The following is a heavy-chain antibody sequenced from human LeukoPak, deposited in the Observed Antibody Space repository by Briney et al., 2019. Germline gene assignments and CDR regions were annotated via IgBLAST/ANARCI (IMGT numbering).Heavy chain of an antibody. J-gene: IGHJ3*02. D-gene: IGHD5-18*01. CDR2: ISAYNGNT. V-gene: IGHV1-18*01. CDR3: ATSGYAYGALDI. CDR1: DYTFTSYG. Sequence: ASVKVSCKASDYTFTSYGISWVRQAPGQGLEWMGWISAYNGNTNYAQKLQGRVTMTTDTSTSTAYMELRSLRSDDTAVYYCATSGYAYGALDIWGQGTMVTVSS.